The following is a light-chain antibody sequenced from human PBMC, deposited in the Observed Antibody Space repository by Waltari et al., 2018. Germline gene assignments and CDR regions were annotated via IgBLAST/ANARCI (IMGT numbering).Light chain of an antibody. Sequence: IVLTQSPGTLSLSPGDTGTLSCRASQSLSSSYLAWYQQRPGPAPRLLIYGSSNRATGIPDRFSGSGSGTHFTLIISGLEPEDSAVYYCQQFGSSPRGTFGQGTKLEIK. J-gene: IGKJ2*01. CDR2: GSS. V-gene: IGKV3-20*01. CDR3: QQFGSSPRGT. CDR1: QSLSSSY.